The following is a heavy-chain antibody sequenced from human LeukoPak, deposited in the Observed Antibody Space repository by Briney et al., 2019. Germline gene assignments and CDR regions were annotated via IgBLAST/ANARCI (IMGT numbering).Heavy chain of an antibody. CDR2: IIPIFGTA. CDR3: ARGDSGYDPSYYYYYYMDV. V-gene: IGHV1-69*05. CDR1: GGTFSSYA. Sequence: SVKVSCKASGGTFSSYAISWVRQAPGQGLEWMGGIIPIFGTANYAQKFQGRVTITTDESTSTAYMELGSLRSEDTAVYYCARGDSGYDPSYYYYYYMDVWGKGTTVTVSS. D-gene: IGHD5-12*01. J-gene: IGHJ6*03.